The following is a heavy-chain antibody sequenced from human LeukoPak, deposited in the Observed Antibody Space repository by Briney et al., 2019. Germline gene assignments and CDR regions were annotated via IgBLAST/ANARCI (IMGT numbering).Heavy chain of an antibody. J-gene: IGHJ4*02. CDR3: ARGGGYCSGGSCPYYFDY. V-gene: IGHV1-8*01. D-gene: IGHD2-15*01. Sequence: ASVKVSCKASGYTFTNYDINWVRQATGQGLEWMVWMNPNSGNTGYAQKFQGRVTMTKNISISTAYMDLSSLRSEDTAVYYCARGGGYCSGGSCPYYFDYWGQGTLVTVSS. CDR2: MNPNSGNT. CDR1: GYTFTNYD.